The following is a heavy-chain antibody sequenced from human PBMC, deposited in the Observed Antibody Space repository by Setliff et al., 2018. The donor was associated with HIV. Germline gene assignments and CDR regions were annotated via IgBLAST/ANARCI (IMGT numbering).Heavy chain of an antibody. D-gene: IGHD2-21*02. Sequence: SETLSLTCAVYGGSFSGYYWSWIRQPPGKGLEWIGEINHSGSTNYNPSLKSRVTISVDTSKNQFSLKLSSVTAADTAVYYCARDHMVVTATAGFYYYGMDVWGQGTTVTVSS. J-gene: IGHJ6*02. CDR2: INHSGST. CDR1: GGSFSGYY. V-gene: IGHV4-34*01. CDR3: ARDHMVVTATAGFYYYGMDV.